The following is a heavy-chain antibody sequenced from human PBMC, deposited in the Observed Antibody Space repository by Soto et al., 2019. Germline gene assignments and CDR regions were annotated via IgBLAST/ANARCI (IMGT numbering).Heavy chain of an antibody. Sequence: SETLSLTCSASGGVTGNYYWSWIRQPPGKGLEWIGYIYDSGTTHYNPSLKGRVTISVDTSKSQFSLNLNSVTAADTAVYYCARGLTTATTPYDYWGPGTLVTVSS. J-gene: IGHJ4*02. CDR2: IYDSGTT. V-gene: IGHV4-59*01. CDR3: ARGLTTATTPYDY. D-gene: IGHD1-1*01. CDR1: GGVTGNYY.